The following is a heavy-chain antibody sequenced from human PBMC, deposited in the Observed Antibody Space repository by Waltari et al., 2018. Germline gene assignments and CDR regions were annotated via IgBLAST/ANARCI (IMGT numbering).Heavy chain of an antibody. V-gene: IGHV3-23*01. D-gene: IGHD3-22*01. CDR2: IRGSGGGT. J-gene: IGHJ4*02. Sequence: EVQLLESGGGLVQPGGSLRLSCATSGFPFSSCAMNWVRQAPGKVLQWVSGIRGSGGGTFYVDSVKGRFTISRDNSKNTLYLQMNSLRAEDTALYYCAADLGSGGYYLVHFDYWGQGTLVTVSS. CDR1: GFPFSSCA. CDR3: AADLGSGGYYLVHFDY.